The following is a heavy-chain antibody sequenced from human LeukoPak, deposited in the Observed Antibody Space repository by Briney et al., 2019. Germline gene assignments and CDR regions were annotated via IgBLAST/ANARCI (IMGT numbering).Heavy chain of an antibody. CDR1: GGAISSYY. Sequence: SETLSLXCTVSGGAISSYYWSWIRQPPGKGLEWIGYINYSGSTNYNPSLKSRVTISVDTSKNQFSLKLSSVTAADTAVYYCARGSGYGGFDYWGQGTLVTVSS. V-gene: IGHV4-59*01. CDR2: INYSGST. CDR3: ARGSGYGGFDY. J-gene: IGHJ4*02. D-gene: IGHD5-12*01.